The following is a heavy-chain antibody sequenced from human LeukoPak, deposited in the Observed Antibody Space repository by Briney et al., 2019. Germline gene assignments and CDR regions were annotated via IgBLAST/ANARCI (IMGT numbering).Heavy chain of an antibody. V-gene: IGHV1-58*01. CDR3: ARSTVVTPGPFDY. CDR1: GFTFTSSA. CDR2: IVVGSGNT. D-gene: IGHD4-23*01. J-gene: IGHJ4*02. Sequence: SVKVSCKASGFTFTSSAVQWVRQARGQRLEWIGWIVVGSGNTNYAQKFQERVTITRDMSTSTAYMELSSLRSEDTAVYYCARSTVVTPGPFDYWGQGTLVTVSS.